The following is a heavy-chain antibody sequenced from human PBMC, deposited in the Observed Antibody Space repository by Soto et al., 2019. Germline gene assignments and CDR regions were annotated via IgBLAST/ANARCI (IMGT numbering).Heavy chain of an antibody. CDR1: GGSISSYY. V-gene: IGHV4-59*08. CDR3: ASVNQGPAFDI. CDR2: IYYSGST. J-gene: IGHJ3*02. Sequence: SETLSLTCTVSGGSISSYYWSWIRQPPGKGLEWIGYIYYSGSTNYNPSLKSRVTISVDTSKNQFSLKLSSVTAADTAVYYCASVNQGPAFDIWGQGTMVTVSS.